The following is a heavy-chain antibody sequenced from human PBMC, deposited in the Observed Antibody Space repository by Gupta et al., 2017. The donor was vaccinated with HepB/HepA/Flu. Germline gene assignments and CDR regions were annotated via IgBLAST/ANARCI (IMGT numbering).Heavy chain of an antibody. J-gene: IGHJ4*02. V-gene: IGHV3-23*01. CDR1: GFHFSSYA. CDR2: LSDSGGRT. D-gene: IGHD3-22*01. CDR3: AKHRGNRVYYPIDY. Sequence: EVQLFESGGCLVQPGGSLRLSCAASGFHFSSYAMSWVRQAPGKGLEWVSGLSDSGGRTYYTDSVKGRFTISRDNSKNTLYLQMISLRAEDTALYYCAKHRGNRVYYPIDYWGQGTLVTVSS.